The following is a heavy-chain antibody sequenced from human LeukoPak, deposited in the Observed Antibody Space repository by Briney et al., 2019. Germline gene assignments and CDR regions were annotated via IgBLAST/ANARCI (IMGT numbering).Heavy chain of an antibody. D-gene: IGHD6-19*01. CDR2: ISINRGNT. CDR3: ARDVGITVADSFDP. Sequence: ASVKVSCKASGYTSTNYGISWVRQAPGQGLEWMGWISINRGNTNYAQKFQDRVSMTTDTSTSTAYMELRGLRSDDTAMYYCARDVGITVADSFDPWGQGTLVTVSS. CDR1: GYTSTNYG. J-gene: IGHJ5*02. V-gene: IGHV1-18*01.